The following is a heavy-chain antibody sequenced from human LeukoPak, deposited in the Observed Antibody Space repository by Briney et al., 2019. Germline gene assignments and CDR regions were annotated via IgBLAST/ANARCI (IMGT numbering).Heavy chain of an antibody. CDR1: GGSISSYY. Sequence: PSETLSLTCTVSGGSISSYYWSWIRQPPGKGLGWIGYIYYSGSTNYNPSLKSRVTISVDTSKNQFSLKLSSVTAADTAVYYCARAYYYDSSGYYLPPSYYFDYWGQGTLVTVSS. CDR3: ARAYYYDSSGYYLPPSYYFDY. CDR2: IYYSGST. D-gene: IGHD3-22*01. J-gene: IGHJ4*02. V-gene: IGHV4-59*01.